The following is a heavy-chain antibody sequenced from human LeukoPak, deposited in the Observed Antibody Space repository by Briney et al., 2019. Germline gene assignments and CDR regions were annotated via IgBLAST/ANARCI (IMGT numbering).Heavy chain of an antibody. CDR1: GFSFSTSP. V-gene: IGHV5-51*01. J-gene: IGHJ4*02. Sequence: PGGSLRLPCAASGFSFSTSPMSWVRQPPGKGLEWMGIIYPGDSDTRYSPSFQGQVTISADKSTSTAYLQWSSLKASDTAMYYCARHVRGNFDYWGQGTLVTVSS. CDR3: ARHVRGNFDY. CDR2: IYPGDSDT.